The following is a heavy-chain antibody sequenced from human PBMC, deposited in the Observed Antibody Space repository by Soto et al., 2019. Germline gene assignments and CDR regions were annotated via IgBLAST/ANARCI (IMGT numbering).Heavy chain of an antibody. CDR3: VSSLNYDFWRDGGRHFYFDY. J-gene: IGHJ4*02. V-gene: IGHV4-4*02. Sequence: QVQLQESGPGLVKPSGTLSLTCAVSGGSISSSYWWNWVRQTPRGGLEWIGKIYHGGTTNYNPSLKNRVTISVDKSENQFSLKLTYVTAADTAVYYCVSSLNYDFWRDGGRHFYFDYWGRGILATVSS. CDR1: GGSISSSYW. CDR2: IYHGGTT. D-gene: IGHD3-3*01.